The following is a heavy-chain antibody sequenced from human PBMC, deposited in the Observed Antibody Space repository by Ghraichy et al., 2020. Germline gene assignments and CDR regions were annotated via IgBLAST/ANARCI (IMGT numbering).Heavy chain of an antibody. D-gene: IGHD3-10*01. CDR1: GGTFSSYA. Sequence: SVKVSCKASGGTFSSYAISWVRQAPGQGLEWMGRIIPILGIANYAQKFQGRVTITADKSTSTAYMELSSLRSEDTAVYYCARAQEQHYYGSGSYLPIDYWGQGTLVTVSS. CDR2: IIPILGIA. CDR3: ARAQEQHYYGSGSYLPIDY. J-gene: IGHJ4*02. V-gene: IGHV1-69*04.